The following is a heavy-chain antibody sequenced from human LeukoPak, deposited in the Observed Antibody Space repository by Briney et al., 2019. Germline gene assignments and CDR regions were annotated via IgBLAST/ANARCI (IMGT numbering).Heavy chain of an antibody. J-gene: IGHJ4*02. CDR2: ISGSGGST. D-gene: IGHD3-3*01. CDR1: GFTFSSYG. CDR3: AKDREAGRFFDY. V-gene: IGHV3-23*01. Sequence: GGSLRLSCAAPGFTFSSYGMSWVRQAPGKGLEWVSAISGSGGSTYYADSVKGRFTISRDNSKNTLYLQMNSLRAEDTAVYYCAKDREAGRFFDYWGQGTLVTVSS.